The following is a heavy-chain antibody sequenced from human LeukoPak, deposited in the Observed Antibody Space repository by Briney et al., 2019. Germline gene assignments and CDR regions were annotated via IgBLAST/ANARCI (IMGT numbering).Heavy chain of an antibody. CDR1: GGSISNTNYY. J-gene: IGHJ4*02. D-gene: IGHD2-15*01. CDR2: IYYSGST. Sequence: SETLSLICTVSGGSISNTNYYWGWIRQPPGKGLEWIGSIYYSGSTYYNPSLKSRVTISVDTSKNQFSLKLSSVTAADTAVYYCARVGGYCSGGSCYDGYFDYWGQGTLVTVSS. CDR3: ARVGGYCSGGSCYDGYFDY. V-gene: IGHV4-39*07.